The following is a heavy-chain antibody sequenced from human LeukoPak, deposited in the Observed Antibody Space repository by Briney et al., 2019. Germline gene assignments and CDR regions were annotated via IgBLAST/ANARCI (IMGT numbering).Heavy chain of an antibody. CDR2: INPSGGGT. Sequence: ASVKVSCKASGYTFTGYYMHWVRQAPGQGLEWMGWINPSGGGTSYAQKFQGRVTMTRDTSSSTVYMELSSLRSEDTALYYCARDAALSDMGRVNFDYWGQGTLVTVSS. CDR3: ARDAALSDMGRVNFDY. J-gene: IGHJ4*02. D-gene: IGHD2-15*01. CDR1: GYTFTGYY. V-gene: IGHV1-46*01.